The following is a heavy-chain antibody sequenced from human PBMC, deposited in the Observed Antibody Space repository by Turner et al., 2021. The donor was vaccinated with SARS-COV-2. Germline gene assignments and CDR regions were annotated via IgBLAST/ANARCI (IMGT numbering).Heavy chain of an antibody. CDR1: GGTFSTYA. J-gene: IGHJ4*02. CDR3: ARDRHYDSSGYWEQS. CDR2: IIPIFGTA. V-gene: IGHV1-69*06. D-gene: IGHD3-22*01. Sequence: QVQLVQSGAEVKKPGSPAKVSCKASGGTFSTYAITWVRQASGQGLEWMGGIIPIFGTANYAQKFQGRVTITADKSTSTAYMELSSLRSEDTAVYYCARDRHYDSSGYWEQSWGQGTLVTVSS.